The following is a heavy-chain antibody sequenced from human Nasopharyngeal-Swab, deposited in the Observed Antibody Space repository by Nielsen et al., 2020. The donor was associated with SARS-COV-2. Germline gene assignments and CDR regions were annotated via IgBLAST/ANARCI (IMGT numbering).Heavy chain of an antibody. D-gene: IGHD3-3*01. CDR3: AKDTYYDFWSGYAPSYYFDY. CDR2: ISGSGGST. V-gene: IGHV3-23*01. CDR1: GFTFSSYA. Sequence: GESLKISCAASGFTFSSYAMSWVRQAPGKGLEWVSAISGSGGSTYYADSVKGRFTISRDNSKNTLYLQMNRLRAEDTAVYYCAKDTYYDFWSGYAPSYYFDYWGQGTLVTVSS. J-gene: IGHJ4*02.